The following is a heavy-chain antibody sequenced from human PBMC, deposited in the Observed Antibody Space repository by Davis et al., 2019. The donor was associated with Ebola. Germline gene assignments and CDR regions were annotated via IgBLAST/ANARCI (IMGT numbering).Heavy chain of an antibody. V-gene: IGHV3-7*03. CDR1: GSTFSSYW. CDR3: ARDVATIYFCYFDY. J-gene: IGHJ4*02. D-gene: IGHD5-12*01. CDR2: IKQDGSEK. Sequence: GGPLRLSCAASGSTFSSYWMSWVRQAPGKGLEWVANIKQDGSEKYYVDSVKGRFTISRDNAKNSLYLQMNSLRAEDTAVYYCARDVATIYFCYFDYWGQGTLVTVSS.